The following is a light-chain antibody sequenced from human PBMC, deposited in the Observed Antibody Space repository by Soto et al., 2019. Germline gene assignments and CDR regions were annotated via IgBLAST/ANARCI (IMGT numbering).Light chain of an antibody. CDR2: DAS. V-gene: IGKV3-15*01. CDR3: QQYNNWLFT. CDR1: QSVSSN. J-gene: IGKJ3*01. Sequence: EIVMTQSPATLSVSPGERATLSCRASQSVSSNLAWYQQKPGQAPRLLIYDASARATGIPARFSGSGSGTEFTLTISSLQSEDFAFYYCQQYNNWLFTFGPRTKVDIK.